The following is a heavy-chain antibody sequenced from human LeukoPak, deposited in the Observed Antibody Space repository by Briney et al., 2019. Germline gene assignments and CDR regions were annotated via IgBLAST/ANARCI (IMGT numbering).Heavy chain of an antibody. J-gene: IGHJ5*02. CDR3: AREGP. CDR2: ISYDGSNK. V-gene: IGHV3-30-3*01. CDR1: GCTFSSYA. Sequence: GGSLRLPCAGSGCTFSSYAMHWVRQAPGKGLEWVAVISYDGSNKYYADSVKGRFTISRDNSKNTLYLQMNSLRAEDTAVYYCAREGPWGQGTLVTVSS.